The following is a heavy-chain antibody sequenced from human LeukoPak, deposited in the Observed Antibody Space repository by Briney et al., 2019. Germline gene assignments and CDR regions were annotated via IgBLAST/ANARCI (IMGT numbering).Heavy chain of an antibody. Sequence: GGSLRLSCAASGFTFSSYAMNWVRQAPGKGLEWVGLIKSKTDGGTTHYAASVKDRFTISRDDSKSTLYLQMNSLKTEDTAVYYCAIDLPNDIYPFDHWGQESWSPSPQ. CDR1: GFTFSSYA. CDR3: AIDLPNDIYPFDH. D-gene: IGHD5/OR15-5a*01. V-gene: IGHV3-15*01. J-gene: IGHJ4*01. CDR2: IKSKTDGGTT.